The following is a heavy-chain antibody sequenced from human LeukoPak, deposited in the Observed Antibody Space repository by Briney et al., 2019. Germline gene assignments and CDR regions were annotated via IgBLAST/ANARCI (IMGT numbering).Heavy chain of an antibody. Sequence: SVKVSCKASGFTFTSSAVQWVRQARGQRLEWIGWIVVGSGNTNYAQKFQERVTITRDMSTSTAYMELSSLRSEDTAVYYCARDTSTWDWFDPWGQGTLVIVSS. D-gene: IGHD2-2*01. CDR2: IVVGSGNT. CDR1: GFTFTSSA. J-gene: IGHJ5*02. CDR3: ARDTSTWDWFDP. V-gene: IGHV1-58*01.